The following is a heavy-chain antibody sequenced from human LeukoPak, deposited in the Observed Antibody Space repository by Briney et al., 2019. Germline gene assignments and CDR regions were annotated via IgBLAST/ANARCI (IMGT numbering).Heavy chain of an antibody. V-gene: IGHV3-9*01. CDR3: AKAAEHDY. CDR2: ISWNSGSI. J-gene: IGHJ4*02. CDR1: GFTFDDYA. D-gene: IGHD6-19*01. Sequence: SLRLSCAASGFTFDDYATHWVRQAPGKGLEWVSGISWNSGSIGYADSVKGRFTISRDNAKNSLYLQMNSLRAEDTAVYYCAKAAEHDYWGQGTLVTVSS.